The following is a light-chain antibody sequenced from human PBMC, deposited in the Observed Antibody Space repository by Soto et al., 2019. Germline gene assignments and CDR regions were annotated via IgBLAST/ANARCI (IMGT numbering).Light chain of an antibody. Sequence: EIVLTQSPGTLSLSPGERATLSCRASQSVSSSYLAWYQQKPGQAPRLLIYDASNRATGIPARFSGSGSGTDFTLTISSLEPEDSAVYYCQQRGEWPPGATFGQGTRLEIK. J-gene: IGKJ5*01. V-gene: IGKV3-11*01. CDR2: DAS. CDR1: QSVSSSY. CDR3: QQRGEWPPGAT.